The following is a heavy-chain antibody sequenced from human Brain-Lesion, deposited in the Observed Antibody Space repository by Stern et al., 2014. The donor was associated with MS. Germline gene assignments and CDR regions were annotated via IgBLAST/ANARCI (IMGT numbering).Heavy chain of an antibody. CDR2: LYYSGNT. V-gene: IGHV4-39*01. Sequence: VQLLESGPGLVKPSETLSLTCTVAGGSVSSTSYAWAWIRQPPGKGLEWIGALYYSGNTYYSPSLKSRLTISLDTPKNQFPLQRWSVTAADTAVYYCAGEEDIRYCSGGSCTGNWFDPWGQGTLVTVSS. CDR1: GGSVSSTSYA. D-gene: IGHD2-15*01. CDR3: AGEEDIRYCSGGSCTGNWFDP. J-gene: IGHJ5*02.